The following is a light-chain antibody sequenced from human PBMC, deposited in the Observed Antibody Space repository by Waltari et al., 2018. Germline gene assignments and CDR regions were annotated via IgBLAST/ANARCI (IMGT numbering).Light chain of an antibody. V-gene: IGKV3-20*01. J-gene: IGKJ1*01. Sequence: EIVLTQSPGTLSLSPGESATLSCRPSQSVSSSYLAWYQPKPGQAPRLLIYGASSRATGIPDRFSGSGSGTDFTLTISRLEPEDFAVYYCQQYKTFGQGTKVEIK. CDR2: GAS. CDR3: QQYKT. CDR1: QSVSSSY.